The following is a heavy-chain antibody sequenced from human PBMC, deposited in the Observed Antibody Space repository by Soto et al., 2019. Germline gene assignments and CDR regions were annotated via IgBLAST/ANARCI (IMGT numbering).Heavy chain of an antibody. V-gene: IGHV3-21*01. CDR3: ARVRVQLVPLWFDP. CDR1: GFTFSSYS. D-gene: IGHD6-13*01. J-gene: IGHJ5*02. Sequence: TGGSLSLSCAASGFTFSSYSMNWVRHAPGKGLEWVSSISSSSSYIYYADSVKGRFTISRDNAKNSLYLQMNSLRAEDTAVYYCARVRVQLVPLWFDPWGQGTLVTVSS. CDR2: ISSSSSYI.